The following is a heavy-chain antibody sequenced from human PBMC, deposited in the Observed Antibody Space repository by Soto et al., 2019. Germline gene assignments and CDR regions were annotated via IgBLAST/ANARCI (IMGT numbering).Heavy chain of an antibody. CDR2: IYYSGST. CDR3: ARRTDFWSGYGGNNWFDP. CDR1: GGSISSSSYY. D-gene: IGHD3-3*01. V-gene: IGHV4-39*01. J-gene: IGHJ5*02. Sequence: SETLSLTCTVSGGSISSSSYYWGWIRQPPGKGLEWIGRIYYSGSTYYNPSLKSRVTISVDTSKNQFSLKLSSVTAADTAVYYCARRTDFWSGYGGNNWFDPWGQGTLVTVSS.